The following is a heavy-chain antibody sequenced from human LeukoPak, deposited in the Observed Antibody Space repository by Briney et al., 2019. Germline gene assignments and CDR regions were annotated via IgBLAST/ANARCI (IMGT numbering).Heavy chain of an antibody. D-gene: IGHD6-13*01. CDR2: INPNSGGT. Sequence: ASVKVSCKASGYTFTGYYMHWVRQAPGQGLEWMGWINPNSGGTNYAQKFQGMVTMTRDTSISTAYMELSRLRSDDTAVYYWGRMGYSSSHFEDWGQGTLVTVSS. J-gene: IGHJ4*02. CDR3: GRMGYSSSHFED. V-gene: IGHV1-2*02. CDR1: GYTFTGYY.